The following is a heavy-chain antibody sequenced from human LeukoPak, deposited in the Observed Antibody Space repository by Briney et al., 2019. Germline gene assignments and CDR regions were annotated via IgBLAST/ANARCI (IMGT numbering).Heavy chain of an antibody. D-gene: IGHD5-18*01. CDR1: GFAFSSYS. CDR3: AREGRYTAMVTSETFDY. CDR2: ITSSSSAI. J-gene: IGHJ4*02. Sequence: PGGSLRLSCAASGFAFSSYSMNWVRQAPGKGLEWVSYITSSSSAIYYADSVKGRFTISRDNAKNSLYLQMNSLRAEDTAVYYCAREGRYTAMVTSETFDYWGQGTLVTVSS. V-gene: IGHV3-48*04.